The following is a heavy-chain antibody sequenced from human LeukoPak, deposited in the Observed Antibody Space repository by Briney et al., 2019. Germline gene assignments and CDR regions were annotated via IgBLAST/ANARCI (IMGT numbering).Heavy chain of an antibody. CDR1: GGPFSGYF. D-gene: IGHD2/OR15-2a*01. V-gene: IGHV4-34*01. CDR3: ARRYYSNVGSFPFDF. Sequence: SESLSLTCAVSGGPFSGYFWSWIRQSSGKGLEWIGEIHNSGTTNYTPSLNSRVIISEDTSKNQFYLSLSSVTAAGTAVYYCARRYYSNVGSFPFDFWGQGTLVTVSS. CDR2: IHNSGTT. J-gene: IGHJ4*02.